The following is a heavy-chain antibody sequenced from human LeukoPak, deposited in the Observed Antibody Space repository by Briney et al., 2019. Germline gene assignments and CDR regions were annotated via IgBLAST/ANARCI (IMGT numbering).Heavy chain of an antibody. J-gene: IGHJ4*02. CDR1: GYTCTSCG. D-gene: IGHD1-1*01. Sequence: ASVNVSCKASGYTCTSCGIRWVGPATGQGLEWMGWISAYNGNTNYAQKLQGRVTMTTDTSTSTAYMELRSLGSDDTAVYYCARDEGTGEPDYWGQGTLVTVSS. CDR2: ISAYNGNT. CDR3: ARDEGTGEPDY. V-gene: IGHV1-18*01.